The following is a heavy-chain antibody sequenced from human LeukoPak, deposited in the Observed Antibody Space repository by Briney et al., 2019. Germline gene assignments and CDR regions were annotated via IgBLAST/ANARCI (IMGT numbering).Heavy chain of an antibody. D-gene: IGHD3-10*01. V-gene: IGHV4-34*01. Sequence: SETLSRTCAVYGGSFSGYYWSWIRQPPGKGLEWIGEINHSGSTNYNPSLKSRVTISVDTSKNQFSLKLSSVTAADTAVYYCARAKISDQYYFDYWGQGTLVTVSS. J-gene: IGHJ4*02. CDR1: GGSFSGYY. CDR2: INHSGST. CDR3: ARAKISDQYYFDY.